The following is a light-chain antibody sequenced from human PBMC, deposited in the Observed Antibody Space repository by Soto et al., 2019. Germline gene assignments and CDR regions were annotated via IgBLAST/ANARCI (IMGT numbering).Light chain of an antibody. CDR3: QQSFSPLLT. Sequence: DIRMTQSPSSLSASVGDRVTITCRASQTISTYLSWFQQKPGKAPKVLIYAASTLQSGVPSRFSGSASGAEFTLTISNLQSEDFATYYCQQSFSPLLTFGGGTKVEIK. CDR1: QTISTY. J-gene: IGKJ4*01. CDR2: AAS. V-gene: IGKV1-39*01.